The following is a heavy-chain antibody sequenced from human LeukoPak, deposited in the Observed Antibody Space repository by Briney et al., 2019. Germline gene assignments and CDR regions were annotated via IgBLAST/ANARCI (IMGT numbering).Heavy chain of an antibody. D-gene: IGHD6-19*01. Sequence: PXGSLRLSCAASGFPFSSYGMHWVRQAPGKGLEWVARLVYDARSDYANSVKGRFSISRDDSKNTLFLDMSNLRVEDTALYYCARDLSAAFDFWGQGVLVTVSS. CDR2: LVYDARS. V-gene: IGHV3-33*01. J-gene: IGHJ4*02. CDR3: ARDLSAAFDF. CDR1: GFPFSSYG.